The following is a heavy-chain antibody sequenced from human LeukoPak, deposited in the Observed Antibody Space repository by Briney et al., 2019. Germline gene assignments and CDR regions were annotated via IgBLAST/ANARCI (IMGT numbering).Heavy chain of an antibody. CDR2: ISSSSSYI. CDR1: GFTFSSYS. CDR3: AREDEYSSFTFDY. D-gene: IGHD6-6*01. V-gene: IGHV3-21*01. Sequence: GGSLRLSCAASGFTFSSYSMNWVRQAPGKGLEWVSSISSSSSYIYYADSVKGRFTISRDNAKNSLYLQMNSLRAEDTAAYYCAREDEYSSFTFDYWGQGTLVTVSS. J-gene: IGHJ4*02.